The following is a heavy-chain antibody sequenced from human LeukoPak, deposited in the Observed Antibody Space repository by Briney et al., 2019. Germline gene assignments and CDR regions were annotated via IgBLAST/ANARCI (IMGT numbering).Heavy chain of an antibody. CDR3: ARDVPYSSGWSPSYYFDY. CDR1: GYTFTSYY. V-gene: IGHV1-46*01. Sequence: ASVTVSCKASGYTFTSYYMHWVRQAPGQGLEWMGIINPSGGSTSYAQKFQGRVTMTSDTSTSTVYMELSSLRSGDTAVYYCARDVPYSSGWSPSYYFDYWGQGTLVTVSS. J-gene: IGHJ4*02. CDR2: INPSGGST. D-gene: IGHD6-19*01.